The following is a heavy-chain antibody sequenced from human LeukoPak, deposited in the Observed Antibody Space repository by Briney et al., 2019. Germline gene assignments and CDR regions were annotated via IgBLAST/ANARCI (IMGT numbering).Heavy chain of an antibody. D-gene: IGHD3-3*01. CDR2: ISSSGTYI. J-gene: IGHJ4*02. CDR3: AREPFWSGYFANLHFDY. CDR1: GFSFRHYW. V-gene: IGHV3-21*01. Sequence: GGSLRLSCAASGFSFRHYWMHWVRQAPGKGLEWVSSISSSGTYIHYADSVKGRFTISRDNAKNSLFLQMNSLRAEDTAVYYCAREPFWSGYFANLHFDYWGQGTLVTVSS.